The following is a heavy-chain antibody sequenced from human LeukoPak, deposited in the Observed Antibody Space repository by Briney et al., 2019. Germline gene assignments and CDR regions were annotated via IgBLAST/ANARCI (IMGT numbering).Heavy chain of an antibody. D-gene: IGHD3-10*01. J-gene: IGHJ4*02. V-gene: IGHV3-7*01. Sequence: PGGSLRLSCAASGLAFSDYWMSWVRQAPGKGLEWVANIKPDGGHQNYVDSVKGRFTISRDNAKNSLYLQMNSLRAEDTAVYYCARVGLKGITMVRGVFFDYWGQGTLDTVSS. CDR2: IKPDGGHQ. CDR3: ARVGLKGITMVRGVFFDY. CDR1: GLAFSDYW.